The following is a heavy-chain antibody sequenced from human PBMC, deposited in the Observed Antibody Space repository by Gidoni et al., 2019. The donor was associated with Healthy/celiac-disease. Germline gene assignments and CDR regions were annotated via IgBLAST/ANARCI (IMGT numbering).Heavy chain of an antibody. D-gene: IGHD6-6*01. CDR1: GLTFSNDC. V-gene: IGHV3-15*01. Sequence: EVQLVESGGGLVKPGGSLRLARAASGLTFSNDCMSWVRQAPGKGMEWVGRINSKTDGGTTDYAAPVNGSFTISRYDSNNALYLQMNSLKTEDTAVYYCTTSKSSSSPRVGYYCGMDVWGQGTTVTVSS. J-gene: IGHJ6*02. CDR3: TTSKSSSSPRVGYYCGMDV. CDR2: INSKTDGGTT.